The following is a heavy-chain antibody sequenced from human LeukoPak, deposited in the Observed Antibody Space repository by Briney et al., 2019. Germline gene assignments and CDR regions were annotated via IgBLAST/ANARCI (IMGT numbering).Heavy chain of an antibody. D-gene: IGHD6-19*01. CDR1: GFLLSTSGVG. Sequence: SGPTLVKPTQTLTLTCTFSGFLLSTSGVGVGWIRQPPGKALEWLALIYWNGDERYNPSLRNRIIITKDTSKNQVVLTMTNMDPVDTATYFCAHSPTSGWYGNYFDYWGQGTLVTVSS. CDR2: IYWNGDE. J-gene: IGHJ4*02. CDR3: AHSPTSGWYGNYFDY. V-gene: IGHV2-5*01.